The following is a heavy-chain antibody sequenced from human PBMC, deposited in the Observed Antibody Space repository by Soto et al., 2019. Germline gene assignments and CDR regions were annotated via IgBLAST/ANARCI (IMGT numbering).Heavy chain of an antibody. CDR1: GGSMNSYY. J-gene: IGHJ6*02. V-gene: IGHV4-59*01. Sequence: QVHLQESGPGLVKPAETLSLTCTVAGGSMNSYYWSWIRQSPGKGLEWIGYIYYSGSTNYNPPLKSRVTISVDTSKNQVSLRLTSVTAADTAVYYCARYKGISPYYGMDVWGQGTTVIVS. CDR3: ARYKGISPYYGMDV. CDR2: IYYSGST. D-gene: IGHD1-20*01.